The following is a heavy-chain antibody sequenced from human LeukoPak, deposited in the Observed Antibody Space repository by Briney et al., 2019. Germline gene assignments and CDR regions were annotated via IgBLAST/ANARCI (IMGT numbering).Heavy chain of an antibody. CDR1: GFTFSSYG. D-gene: IGHD4-17*01. Sequence: GGSLRLSCAASGFTFSSYGIHWVRQAPGKGLEWVAVIWYDGSNKYYADSVKGRFTISRDNSKNTLYLQMNSLRAEDTAVYYCARAMTTVWNGLATQDYWGQGTLVTVSP. CDR3: ARAMTTVWNGLATQDY. V-gene: IGHV3-33*01. J-gene: IGHJ4*02. CDR2: IWYDGSNK.